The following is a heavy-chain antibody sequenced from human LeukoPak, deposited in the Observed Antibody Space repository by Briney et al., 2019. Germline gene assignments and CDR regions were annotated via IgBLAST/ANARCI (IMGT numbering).Heavy chain of an antibody. CDR2: ISGSGSYI. J-gene: IGHJ5*02. V-gene: IGHV3-11*04. CDR1: GIAFSEYF. CDR3: ARIPSQDRTWFDP. D-gene: IGHD2-15*01. Sequence: GGSLRLSCAASGIAFSEYFMTWIRQAPGKGPEWLSHISGSGSYIYYADSVKGRFTISRDNAKNALYLQMNSLRADDTAIYYCARIPSQDRTWFDPWGQGTLVTVSS.